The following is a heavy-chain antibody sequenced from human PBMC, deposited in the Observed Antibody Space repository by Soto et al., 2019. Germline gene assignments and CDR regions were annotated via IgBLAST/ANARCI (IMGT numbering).Heavy chain of an antibody. CDR2: ISTDGRNT. Sequence: QVQMVESGGGVVQPGRSLRLSCAASGFSFSAYGLHWVRQAPGKGLEWLAVISTDGRNTYYADSVKGRFTISRDNSKDTLFLQMNSLRGEDTAIYYRAKVIRADSTSFNVYYYSAMDVWGQGTTVTVSS. D-gene: IGHD6-6*01. V-gene: IGHV3-30*18. CDR1: GFSFSAYG. J-gene: IGHJ6*02. CDR3: AKVIRADSTSFNVYYYSAMDV.